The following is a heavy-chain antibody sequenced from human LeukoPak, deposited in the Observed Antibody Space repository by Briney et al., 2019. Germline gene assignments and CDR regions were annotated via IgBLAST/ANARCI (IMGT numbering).Heavy chain of an antibody. V-gene: IGHV1-2*02. Sequence: ASVKVSCKASGYTFTGYYMHWVRQAPGQGLEWMGWINPNSGGTNYAQKFQGRVTMTRDTSISTAYMELSRLRSDDTAVYYCARAYDDILTGINWFDPWGQGTLVTVSS. CDR1: GYTFTGYY. J-gene: IGHJ5*02. CDR3: ARAYDDILTGINWFDP. D-gene: IGHD3-9*01. CDR2: INPNSGGT.